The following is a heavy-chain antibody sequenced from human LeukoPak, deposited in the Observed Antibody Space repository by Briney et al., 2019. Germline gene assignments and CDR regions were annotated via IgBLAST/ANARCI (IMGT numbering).Heavy chain of an antibody. CDR3: ARDATTYYYGSGSYGGAFDI. CDR2: ISGSVGST. V-gene: IGHV3-23*01. CDR1: GFTFSSYA. Sequence: GGSLRLSCAASGFTFSSYAMSWVRQAPGKGLEWVSAISGSVGSTNYADSVKGRFTISRDNSKNTLYLQMNSLRTEDTAVYYCARDATTYYYGSGSYGGAFDIWGQGTMVTVSS. J-gene: IGHJ3*02. D-gene: IGHD3-10*01.